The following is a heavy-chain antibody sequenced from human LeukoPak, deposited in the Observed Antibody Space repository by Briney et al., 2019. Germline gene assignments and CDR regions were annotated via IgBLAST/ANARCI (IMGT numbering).Heavy chain of an antibody. CDR1: GFTFSSYA. Sequence: GSLRLSCAASGFTFSSYAMSWVCQAPGKGLEWVSAISGSGGSTYYADSVKGRFTISRDNSKNTLYLQMNSLRAEDTAVYYCAKGLRFLEWTPTGYMDVWGKGTTVTVSS. J-gene: IGHJ6*03. CDR3: AKGLRFLEWTPTGYMDV. V-gene: IGHV3-23*01. D-gene: IGHD3-3*01. CDR2: ISGSGGST.